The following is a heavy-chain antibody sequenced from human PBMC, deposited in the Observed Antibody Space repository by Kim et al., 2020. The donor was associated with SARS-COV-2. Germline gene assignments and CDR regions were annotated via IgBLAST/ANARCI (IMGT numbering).Heavy chain of an antibody. Sequence: SETLSLTCTVSGGSVSSGSYYWSWIRQPPGKRLEWIGYIHYTGSTNYNPSLKSRVTISVDTSKNQFSLKLSSVTAADTAVYHCARDLRGYSYGYIFDYWGQGTLVTVSS. CDR1: GGSVSSGSYY. CDR2: IHYTGST. D-gene: IGHD5-18*01. CDR3: ARDLRGYSYGYIFDY. V-gene: IGHV4-61*01. J-gene: IGHJ4*02.